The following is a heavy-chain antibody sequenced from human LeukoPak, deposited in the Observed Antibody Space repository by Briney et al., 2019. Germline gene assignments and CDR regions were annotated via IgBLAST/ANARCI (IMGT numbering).Heavy chain of an antibody. Sequence: ASVKVSCKASGYTFTSYDINWVRQAPGQRLEWMGWMNPNSGNTGYAQKFQGRFTITRNTSISTAYMELSSLRSEDSAVYYCASFRPVLRYFDWHDAFDIWGQGTMVTVSS. CDR1: GYTFTSYD. V-gene: IGHV1-8*03. D-gene: IGHD3-9*01. CDR3: ASFRPVLRYFDWHDAFDI. CDR2: MNPNSGNT. J-gene: IGHJ3*02.